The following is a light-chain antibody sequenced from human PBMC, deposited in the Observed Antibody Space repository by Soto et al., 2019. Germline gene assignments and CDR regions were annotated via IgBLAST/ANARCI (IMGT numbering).Light chain of an antibody. CDR3: QEYNTWPWT. Sequence: EIVMTQSPATLSVSPGERGTRSCRASQSVNSNLAWYQQKLGQAPRVLIYGASTRATGIPDRFSGSGSGTEFILTISSLQSEDFAVYYCQEYNTWPWTFGQGTKVDNK. J-gene: IGKJ1*01. CDR2: GAS. V-gene: IGKV3-15*01. CDR1: QSVNSN.